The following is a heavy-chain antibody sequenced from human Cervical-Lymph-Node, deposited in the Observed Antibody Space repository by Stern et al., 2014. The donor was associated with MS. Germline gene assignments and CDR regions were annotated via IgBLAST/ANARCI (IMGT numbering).Heavy chain of an antibody. Sequence: QLQLQESGPGLVKPSETLSLTCTVSGDSVTNDLYYWGWLRQSPGKGLEWIGNIYYSGSTQYNPSLKSRVTISLDTSRNRFSLKLSSVTAADTAVYYCATTATRYFYGYRGWFDPWGQGTLVTVSS. CDR1: GDSVTNDLYY. CDR2: IYYSGST. D-gene: IGHD3-16*01. CDR3: ATTATRYFYGYRGWFDP. J-gene: IGHJ5*02. V-gene: IGHV4-39*02.